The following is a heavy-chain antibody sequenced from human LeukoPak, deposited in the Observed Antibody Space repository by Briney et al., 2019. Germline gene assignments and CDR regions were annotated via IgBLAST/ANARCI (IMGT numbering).Heavy chain of an antibody. CDR3: ARDRVDSSGWYQVY. CDR2: IKQDGSEK. Sequence: GGSLRLSCAASGFTFSSYWMSWVRQAPGKGLEWVANIKQDGSEKYYVDSVKGRFTTSRDNAKNSLYLQMNSLRAEDTAVYYCARDRVDSSGWYQVYWGQGTLVTVSS. J-gene: IGHJ4*02. D-gene: IGHD6-19*01. V-gene: IGHV3-7*03. CDR1: GFTFSSYW.